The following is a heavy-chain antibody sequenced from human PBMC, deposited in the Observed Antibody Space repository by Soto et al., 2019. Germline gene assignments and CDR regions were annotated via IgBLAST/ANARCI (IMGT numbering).Heavy chain of an antibody. J-gene: IGHJ5*02. CDR3: ARSSGTSYIWFDP. D-gene: IGHD1-26*01. V-gene: IGHV1-18*01. CDR2: ISAYNGDL. Sequence: QVQLVQSATEVKKPGASVKVSCKSSGYAFSTYGISWVRQAPAQGLEWMAWISAYNGDLNYAQHLQDRVTLTTDTSTSTAYMELRSLRSDDTAVYFCARSSGTSYIWFDPWGQGTLVIVSP. CDR1: GYAFSTYG.